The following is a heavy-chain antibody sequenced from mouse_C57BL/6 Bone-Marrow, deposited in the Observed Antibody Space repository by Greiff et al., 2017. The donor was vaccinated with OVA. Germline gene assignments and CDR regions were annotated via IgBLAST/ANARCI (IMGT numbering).Heavy chain of an antibody. CDR3: ARGDPYYYAMDY. Sequence: QVQLQQPGAELVKPGASVKLSCKASGYTFTSYWMHWVKQRPGQGLEWIGMIHPNSGSTNYNEKFKSKATLTVDKSSSTAYMQLSSLTSEDSAVYYCARGDPYYYAMDYWGQGTSVTVSS. CDR2: IHPNSGST. CDR1: GYTFTSYW. D-gene: IGHD3-3*01. J-gene: IGHJ4*01. V-gene: IGHV1-64*01.